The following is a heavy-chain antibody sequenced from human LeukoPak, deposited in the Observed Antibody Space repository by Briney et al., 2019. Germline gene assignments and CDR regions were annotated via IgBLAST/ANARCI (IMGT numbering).Heavy chain of an antibody. D-gene: IGHD6-19*01. CDR2: IYHSGST. CDR3: ARVRSGWYDWFDP. J-gene: IGHJ5*02. CDR1: GYSISSGYY. Sequence: SETLSLTCTVSGYSISSGYYWGWIRQPPGKGLEWIGSIYHSGSTYYNPSLKSRVTISVDTSKNQLSLKLSSVTAADTAVYYCARVRSGWYDWFDPWGQGTLVTVSS. V-gene: IGHV4-38-2*02.